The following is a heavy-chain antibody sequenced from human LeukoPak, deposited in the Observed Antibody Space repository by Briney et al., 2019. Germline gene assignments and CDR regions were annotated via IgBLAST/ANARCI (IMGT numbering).Heavy chain of an antibody. Sequence: SETLSLTCTVSGGSISSGGYQWSWIRQPAGKGLEWIGRIYTSGSTNYNPSLKSRVTISVDTSTNQFSLNLTSVTAADTAVYYCARTIHYYDSSGYYYYYYYYMDVWGKGTTVTISS. CDR3: ARTIHYYDSSGYYYYYYYYMDV. V-gene: IGHV4-61*02. D-gene: IGHD3-22*01. CDR1: GGSISSGGYQ. CDR2: IYTSGST. J-gene: IGHJ6*03.